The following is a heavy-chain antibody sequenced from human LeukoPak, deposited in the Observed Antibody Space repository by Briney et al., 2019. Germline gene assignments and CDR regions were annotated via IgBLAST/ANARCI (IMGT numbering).Heavy chain of an antibody. CDR3: ARYTVGYLYYFDY. CDR1: GGSISSGGYY. Sequence: SETLSLTCTVSGGSISSGGYYWSWIRQHPGKGLEWIGYIYYSGSTNYNPPLKSRVTISVDKSKNQFSLKLSSVTAADTAVYYCARYTVGYLYYFDYWGQGTLVTVSS. V-gene: IGHV4-31*03. J-gene: IGHJ4*02. D-gene: IGHD2-15*01. CDR2: IYYSGST.